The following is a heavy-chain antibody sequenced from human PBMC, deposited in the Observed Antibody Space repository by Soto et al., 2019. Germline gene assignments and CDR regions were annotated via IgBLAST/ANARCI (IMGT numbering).Heavy chain of an antibody. CDR3: ARVQDILTGYFPFDY. CDR1: GGTFSSYA. Sequence: SVKVSCKASGGTFSSYAISWVRQAPGQGLEWMGGIIPIFGTANYAQKFQGRVTITADKSTSTAYMELSSLRSEDTAVYYCARVQDILTGYFPFDYWGQGTLVTVSS. V-gene: IGHV1-69*06. J-gene: IGHJ4*02. D-gene: IGHD3-9*01. CDR2: IIPIFGTA.